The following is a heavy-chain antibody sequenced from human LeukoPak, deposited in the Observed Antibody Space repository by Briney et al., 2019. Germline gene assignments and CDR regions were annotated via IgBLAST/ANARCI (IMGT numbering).Heavy chain of an antibody. D-gene: IGHD3-22*01. V-gene: IGHV1-69*01. CDR1: GGTFSSYA. CDR3: ARDPRSREIRTFDSSGYRN. Sequence: SSVKVSFKASGGTFSSYAISWVRQAPGQGLEWMGGIIPIFGTANYAQKFQGRVTITADESTSTAYMELSSLRSEDTAVYYCARDPRSREIRTFDSSGYRNWGQGTLVTVSS. CDR2: IIPIFGTA. J-gene: IGHJ4*02.